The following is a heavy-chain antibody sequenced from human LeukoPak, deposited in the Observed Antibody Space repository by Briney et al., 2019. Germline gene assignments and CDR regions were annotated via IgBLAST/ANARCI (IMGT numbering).Heavy chain of an antibody. Sequence: PGRSLRLSCAASGFTFSSYWMSWVRQAPGKGLEWVANIKQDGSEKYYVDSVKGRFTISRDNAKNSLYLQMNSLRAEDTAVYYCARYDDYCSSTSCWMGQLYYYYYGMDVWGQGTTVTVSS. CDR2: IKQDGSEK. CDR3: ARYDDYCSSTSCWMGQLYYYYYGMDV. CDR1: GFTFSSYW. V-gene: IGHV3-7*01. J-gene: IGHJ6*02. D-gene: IGHD2-2*01.